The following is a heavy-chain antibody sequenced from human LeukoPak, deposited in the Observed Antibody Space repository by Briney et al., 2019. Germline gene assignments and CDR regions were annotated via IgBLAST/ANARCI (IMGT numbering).Heavy chain of an antibody. D-gene: IGHD5-18*01. CDR1: GGPISSSSYY. V-gene: IGHV4-61*05. Sequence: SETLSLTCSVSGGPISSSSYYWGWIRQPPGKGLEWIGYIYYSGSTNYNPSLKSRVTISVDTSKNQFSLKLSSVTAADTAVYYCARAYVDTAILFDYWGQGTLVTVSS. J-gene: IGHJ4*02. CDR2: IYYSGST. CDR3: ARAYVDTAILFDY.